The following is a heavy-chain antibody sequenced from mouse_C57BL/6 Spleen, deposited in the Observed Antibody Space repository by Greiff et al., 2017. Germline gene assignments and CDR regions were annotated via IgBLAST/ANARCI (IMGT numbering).Heavy chain of an antibody. CDR2: IDPSDSYT. Sequence: QVQLQQPGAELVKPGASVKLSCKASGYTFTSYWMQWVKQRPGQGLEWIGEIDPSDSYTNYNQKFKGKATLTVDTSSSTAYMQLSSLTSEDSAVYYCSRRPSYWYVDGWGTGTTVTVSS. CDR3: SRRPSYWYVDG. V-gene: IGHV1-50*01. J-gene: IGHJ1*03. CDR1: GYTFTSYW.